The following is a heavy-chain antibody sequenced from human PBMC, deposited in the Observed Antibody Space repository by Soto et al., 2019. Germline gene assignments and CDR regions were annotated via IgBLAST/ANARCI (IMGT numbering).Heavy chain of an antibody. CDR2: IIPIFGTA. CDR3: ARDDRPQYCPNGVCMNYYYGMDV. CDR1: GGTFSSYA. D-gene: IGHD2-8*01. V-gene: IGHV1-69*12. Sequence: QVQLVQSGAEVKKPGSSVKVSCKASGGTFSSYAISWVRQAPGQGLEWMGGIIPIFGTANYAQKFQGRVTITADEATSTAYMELGSLRSEDTAVYYCARDDRPQYCPNGVCMNYYYGMDVWGQGTTVTVSS. J-gene: IGHJ6*02.